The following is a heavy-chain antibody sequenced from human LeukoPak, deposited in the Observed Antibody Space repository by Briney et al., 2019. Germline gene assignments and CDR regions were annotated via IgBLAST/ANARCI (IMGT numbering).Heavy chain of an antibody. CDR2: LYRTGNT. CDR1: GASISSGGYS. J-gene: IGHJ4*02. V-gene: IGHV4-30-2*01. Sequence: SETLSLTCVVSGASISSGGYSWTWIRQPPGKGLEWIGHLYRTGNTYYNPSLKTRVTISVDRSMNQFSLKVNSLTAADTAVYYCARVRGYSYGPFDYWGQGTLVTVSS. D-gene: IGHD5-18*01. CDR3: ARVRGYSYGPFDY.